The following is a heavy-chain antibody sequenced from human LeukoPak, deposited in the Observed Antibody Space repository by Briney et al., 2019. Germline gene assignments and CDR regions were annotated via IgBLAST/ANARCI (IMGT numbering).Heavy chain of an antibody. Sequence: PGGSLRLSCAASGFTFSSYAMSWVRQAPGKGLEWVSAISGSGGSTYYADSVKGRFTISRDNSKNTLYLQMNSLRAEDTAVYYCAELEGTYYYDSSGYYSQDYWGQGTLVTVSS. CDR1: GFTFSSYA. CDR3: AELEGTYYYDSSGYYSQDY. D-gene: IGHD3-22*01. V-gene: IGHV3-23*01. J-gene: IGHJ4*02. CDR2: ISGSGGST.